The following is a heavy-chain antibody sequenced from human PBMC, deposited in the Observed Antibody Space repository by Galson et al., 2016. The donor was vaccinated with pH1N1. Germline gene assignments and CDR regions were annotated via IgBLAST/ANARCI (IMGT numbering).Heavy chain of an antibody. CDR1: GFSLSGSGMS. Sequence: PALVKPTQTLTLTCTFSGFSLSGSGMSVSWIRQPPGKALEWLARIDWDDDKFYSTSLQTRLTISKDTSKNQVVLTMNNMDPVDTATYYCARTKRRGGWAFDIWGQGTIITVSS. J-gene: IGHJ3*02. D-gene: IGHD6-19*01. CDR3: ARTKRRGGWAFDI. CDR2: IDWDDDK. V-gene: IGHV2-70*17.